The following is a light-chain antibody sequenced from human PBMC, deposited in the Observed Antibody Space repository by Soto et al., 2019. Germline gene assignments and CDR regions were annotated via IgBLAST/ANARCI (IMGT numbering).Light chain of an antibody. J-gene: IGLJ1*01. CDR3: CSYAGSSTLV. CDR2: EVS. CDR1: SSDVGSYNL. V-gene: IGLV2-23*02. Sequence: QSALTQPASVSGSPGQSITISCTGTSSDVGSYNLVSWYQHHPGKAPKLMIYEVSKRPSGVSNRFSGSKSGNTASLTISGRQAEDEADYYCCSYAGSSTLVFGTGTKVTVL.